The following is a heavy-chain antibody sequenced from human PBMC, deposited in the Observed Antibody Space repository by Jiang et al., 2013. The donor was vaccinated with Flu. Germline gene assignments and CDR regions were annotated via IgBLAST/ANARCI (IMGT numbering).Heavy chain of an antibody. V-gene: IGHV4-38-2*01. J-gene: IGHJ3*02. Sequence: GPGLVKPSETLSVTCAVSGYSIGSGYYWVWIRQPPGKGLEWIGDMYHSGSTHYNPSLKSRLAISGDTSKNQFSLRLTSVTAADTAVYYCARGGSFEAYDIWGQGTLVTVSS. D-gene: IGHD1-26*01. CDR2: MYHSGST. CDR3: ARGGSFEAYDI. CDR1: GYSIGSGYY.